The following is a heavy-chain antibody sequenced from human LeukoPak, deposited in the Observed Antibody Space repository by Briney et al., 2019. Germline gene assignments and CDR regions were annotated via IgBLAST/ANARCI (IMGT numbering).Heavy chain of an antibody. CDR1: GGSISSSRYY. CDR2: IYYSGTT. J-gene: IGHJ4*02. Sequence: PSETLSLTCTVSGGSISSSRYYWGWVRQPPGKGPEWIGTIYYSGTTYYNPSLKSRVTVSVDTSKNQFSLRLSSVTAADTAVYFCARYVVTRGYSFDYWGQGTLVTVSS. V-gene: IGHV4-39*01. CDR3: ARYVVTRGYSFDY. D-gene: IGHD4-23*01.